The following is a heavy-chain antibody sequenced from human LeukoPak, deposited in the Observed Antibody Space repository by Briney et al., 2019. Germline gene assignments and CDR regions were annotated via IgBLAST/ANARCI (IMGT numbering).Heavy chain of an antibody. J-gene: IGHJ3*02. V-gene: IGHV4-59*01. Sequence: SETLSLTCTVSGGSISSYYWSWIRQPPGKGLEWIGYIYYSGSTNYSPSLKSRVTISVDTSKNQFSLKLSSVTAADTAVYYCAGYSSSWTGNAFDIWGQGTMVTVSS. CDR1: GGSISSYY. CDR2: IYYSGST. CDR3: AGYSSSWTGNAFDI. D-gene: IGHD6-13*01.